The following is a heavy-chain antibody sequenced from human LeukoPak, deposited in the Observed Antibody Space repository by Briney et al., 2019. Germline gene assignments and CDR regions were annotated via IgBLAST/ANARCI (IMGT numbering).Heavy chain of an antibody. D-gene: IGHD3-22*01. J-gene: IGHJ5*02. Sequence: SVKVSCKASGYTFTGYYMHWVRQAPGQGLEWMGRIIPILGIANYAQKFQGRVTITADKSTSTAYMELSSLRSEDTAVYYCARDRDYYDSSGYENWFDPWGQGTLVTVSS. V-gene: IGHV1-69*04. CDR2: IIPILGIA. CDR1: GYTFTGYY. CDR3: ARDRDYYDSSGYENWFDP.